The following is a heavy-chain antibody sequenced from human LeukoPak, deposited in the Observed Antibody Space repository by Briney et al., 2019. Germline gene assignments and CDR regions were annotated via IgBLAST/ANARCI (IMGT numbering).Heavy chain of an antibody. D-gene: IGHD6-13*01. CDR1: GGSISSYY. CDR2: VYYTGST. CDR3: ARISSSNWYNERGAFDV. Sequence: SETLSLTSTVSGGSISSYYWSWVRQPPGKGLEWIGFVYYTGSTNYSPSLKSRVTISVDTSKNQFSLKLRSVTAADTAVYYCARISSSNWYNERGAFDVWGQGTMVTVSS. V-gene: IGHV4-59*01. J-gene: IGHJ3*01.